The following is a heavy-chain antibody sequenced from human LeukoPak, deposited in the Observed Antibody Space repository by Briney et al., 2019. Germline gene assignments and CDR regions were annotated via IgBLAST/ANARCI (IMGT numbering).Heavy chain of an antibody. CDR2: ITSDGSST. D-gene: IGHD1-26*01. J-gene: IGHJ4*02. Sequence: GGSLRLSCEASGFTFSSYWMHWVRRVPGKGLVCVSRITSDGSSTSYADSVRGRFTISRDNAKNTVYLQMNSLRAEDTAVYYCARDLTGAVFDFWGQGTLVTVSS. V-gene: IGHV3-74*01. CDR1: GFTFSSYW. CDR3: ARDLTGAVFDF.